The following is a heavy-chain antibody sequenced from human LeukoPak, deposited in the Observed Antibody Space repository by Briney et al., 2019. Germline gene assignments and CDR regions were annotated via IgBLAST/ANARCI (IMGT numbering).Heavy chain of an antibody. D-gene: IGHD1-26*01. CDR1: GFTFGSYW. Sequence: PGGSLRLSCAASGFTFGSYWMHWVRQAPGQGLVWVSRISSDGSSTNYADSAKGRFTISRDNAKNTLYLQMNSLRAEDTAVYYCVRALVGIKDYWGQGTQVTVSS. CDR2: ISSDGSST. J-gene: IGHJ4*02. CDR3: VRALVGIKDY. V-gene: IGHV3-74*01.